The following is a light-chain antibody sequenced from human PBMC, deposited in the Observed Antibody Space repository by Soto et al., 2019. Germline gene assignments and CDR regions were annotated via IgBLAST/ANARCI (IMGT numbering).Light chain of an antibody. CDR2: GAS. CDR3: QQYGSSPLT. CDR1: QSVSSSY. Sequence: EIVLTQSPGTLSLSPGERVTLSCRASQSVSSSYLAWYQQKPGQAPRLLIYGASIRATGIPDRFSGSGSGTDFTLTISRLEPEDFAVYYCQQYGSSPLTFGGGTKVEIK. V-gene: IGKV3-20*01. J-gene: IGKJ4*01.